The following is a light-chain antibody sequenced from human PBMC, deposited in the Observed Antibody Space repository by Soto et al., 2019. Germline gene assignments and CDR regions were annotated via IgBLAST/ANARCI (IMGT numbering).Light chain of an antibody. CDR2: GAS. Sequence: ESVLTQSPDTLSLSPGDRATLSCRTSQSVRSSLAWYQQKPGQPPRLLIYGASTRATGFPARFSGSGSGTEFTLTISSLQSEDFAVYYCQQYNNWWTFGQGTKVEIK. CDR1: QSVRSS. CDR3: QQYNNWWT. V-gene: IGKV3-15*01. J-gene: IGKJ1*01.